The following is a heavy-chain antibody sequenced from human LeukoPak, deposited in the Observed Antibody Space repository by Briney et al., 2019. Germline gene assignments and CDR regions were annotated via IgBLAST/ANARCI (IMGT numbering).Heavy chain of an antibody. V-gene: IGHV5-51*01. CDR2: IYPGDSDT. CDR3: ARRKVDSSGSVVYSWFDP. CDR1: GYSFSSHW. Sequence: GESLKISCKGSGYSFSSHWIGWVRQMPGKGLEWMGSIYPGDSDTTYSPSFQGQVTISADKSISTAYLQWSSLTASDTAMYYCARRKVDSSGSVVYSWFDPWGQGTLVTVSS. D-gene: IGHD6-19*01. J-gene: IGHJ5*02.